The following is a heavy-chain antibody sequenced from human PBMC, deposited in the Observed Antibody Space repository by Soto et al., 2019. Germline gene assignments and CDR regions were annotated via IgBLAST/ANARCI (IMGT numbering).Heavy chain of an antibody. Sequence: QLVLQESGSGLVRPSQTLSLTCSVSGGSINSGRSSWNWIRQSPGKGLEWIAYIYHSGSTYYNPSLKCRVAISVDRSENQFSLKLTSVTAADTAVYYCVRESTTPGPNWFDTWGPGILVTVSS. J-gene: IGHJ5*02. CDR2: IYHSGST. V-gene: IGHV4-30-2*06. D-gene: IGHD1-1*01. CDR3: VRESTTPGPNWFDT. CDR1: GGSINSGRSS.